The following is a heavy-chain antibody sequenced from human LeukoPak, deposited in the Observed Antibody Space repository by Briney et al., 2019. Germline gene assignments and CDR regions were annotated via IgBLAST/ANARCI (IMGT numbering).Heavy chain of an antibody. CDR3: ARSRGRYCSSTSCRYFDY. Sequence: SETLSLTCAAYGGSFSGYYWSWIRQPPGKGLEWIGEINHSGSTNYNPSLKSRVTISVDTSKNQFSLKLSSVTAADTAVYYCARSRGRYCSSTSCRYFDYWGQGTLVTVSS. D-gene: IGHD2-2*01. CDR1: GGSFSGYY. J-gene: IGHJ4*02. CDR2: INHSGST. V-gene: IGHV4-34*01.